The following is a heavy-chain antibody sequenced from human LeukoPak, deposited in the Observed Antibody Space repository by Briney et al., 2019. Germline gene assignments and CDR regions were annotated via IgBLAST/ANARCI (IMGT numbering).Heavy chain of an antibody. J-gene: IGHJ3*02. D-gene: IGHD3-9*01. CDR2: IYYSGST. CDR3: ARTRSHYDILTGYSSDAFDI. V-gene: IGHV4-59*01. CDR1: GGSISSYY. Sequence: TSETLSLTCTVSGGSISSYYWSWIRQPPGKGLEWIGYIYYSGSTNYNPSLKSRVTISVDTSKNQFSLKLSSVTAADTAVYYCARTRSHYDILTGYSSDAFDIWGQGTMDTVSS.